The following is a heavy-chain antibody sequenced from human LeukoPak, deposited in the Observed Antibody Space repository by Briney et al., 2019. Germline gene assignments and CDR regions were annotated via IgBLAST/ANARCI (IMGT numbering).Heavy chain of an antibody. V-gene: IGHV1-69*05. CDR2: IIPIFGTA. CDR3: ARVVVPAAPYNWFDP. J-gene: IGHJ5*02. D-gene: IGHD2-2*01. Sequence: SVKVSCKASGGTFSSYAISWVRQAPGQGLEWMGGIIPIFGTANYAQKFQGRVTITTDESTSTAYMELSSLRAEDPAVYYCARVVVPAAPYNWFDPLGRGTLVTVCS. CDR1: GGTFSSYA.